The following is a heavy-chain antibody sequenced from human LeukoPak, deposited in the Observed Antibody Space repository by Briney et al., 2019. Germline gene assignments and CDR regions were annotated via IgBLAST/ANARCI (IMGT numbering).Heavy chain of an antibody. V-gene: IGHV4-4*07. Sequence: SETLSLTCTVSGGSISSYYWSWIRQPAGKGLEWIGRIYTSGSTNYNPSLKSRVTMSVDTSKNQFSLKLSSVTAADTAVYYCARTIQLWFLVPGWFDPWGQGTLVTVSS. CDR3: ARTIQLWFLVPGWFDP. J-gene: IGHJ5*02. CDR2: IYTSGST. D-gene: IGHD5-18*01. CDR1: GGSISSYY.